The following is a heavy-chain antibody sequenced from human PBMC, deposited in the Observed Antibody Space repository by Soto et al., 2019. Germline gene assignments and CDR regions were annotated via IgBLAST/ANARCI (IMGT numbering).Heavy chain of an antibody. Sequence: GGSLRLSCTAAGFTFGDYAMSWVRQAPGKGLERVGFIRSKAYGGTTEYAASVKGRFTISRDDSKSIAYLQMNSLKTEDTAVYYCTRDRYTYDSSGYYYTYYYYGMDVWGQGTTVTVSS. CDR3: TRDRYTYDSSGYYYTYYYYGMDV. CDR1: GFTFGDYA. J-gene: IGHJ6*02. V-gene: IGHV3-49*04. D-gene: IGHD3-22*01. CDR2: IRSKAYGGTT.